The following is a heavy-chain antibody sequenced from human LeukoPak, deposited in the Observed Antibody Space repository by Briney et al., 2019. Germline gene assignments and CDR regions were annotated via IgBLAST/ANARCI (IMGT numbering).Heavy chain of an antibody. Sequence: PSETLSLTCTVSGGSISSGDYYWSWIRQPPGKGLEWIGYIYYSGSTYYNPSLKSRVTISIDTSKNQFSLKLSSVTAADTAVYYWARDRNYRAKGGVFDPWGQGTMVTSLQ. J-gene: IGHJ3*01. CDR2: IYYSGST. D-gene: IGHD5-24*01. V-gene: IGHV4-30-4*08. CDR3: ARDRNYRAKGGVFDP. CDR1: GGSISSGDYY.